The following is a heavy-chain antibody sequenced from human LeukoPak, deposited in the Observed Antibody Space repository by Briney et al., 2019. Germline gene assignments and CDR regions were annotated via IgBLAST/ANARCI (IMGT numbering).Heavy chain of an antibody. J-gene: IGHJ3*02. CDR3: ARVPIVGATTTELLKDAVGAFDI. V-gene: IGHV4-39*07. CDR2: IYYSGST. D-gene: IGHD1-26*01. Sequence: SETLSLTCTVSGGSISSSSYYWGWIRQPPGKGLEWIGSIYYSGSTYYNPSLKSRVTISVDTSKNQFSLKLSSVTAADTAVYYCARVPIVGATTTELLKDAVGAFDIWGQGTMVTVSS. CDR1: GGSISSSSYY.